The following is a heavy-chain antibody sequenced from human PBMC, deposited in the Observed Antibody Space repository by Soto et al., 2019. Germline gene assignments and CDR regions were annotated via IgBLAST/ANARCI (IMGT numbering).Heavy chain of an antibody. CDR1: GFTVSSNY. CDR2: IYSGGST. J-gene: IGHJ6*02. CDR3: ARDRIPTGMDV. Sequence: EVQLVESGGGLVQPGGSLRLSCAACGFTVSSNYMSWVRQAPGKGLEWVSVIYSGGSTYYADSVKGRFTIYRDNSKNTLYLQMNSLRAEDTAVYYCARDRIPTGMDVWGQGTTVTVSS. V-gene: IGHV3-66*01.